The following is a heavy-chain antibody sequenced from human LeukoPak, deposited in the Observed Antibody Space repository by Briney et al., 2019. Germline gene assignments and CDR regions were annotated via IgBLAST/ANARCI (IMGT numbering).Heavy chain of an antibody. CDR1: GGSISSSSYY. V-gene: IGHV4-39*07. Sequence: PSETLSLTCTVSGGSISSSSYYWGWIRQPPGKGLEWIGSIYYSGSTYYNPSLKSRVTISVDTSKNQFSLKLSSVTAADTAVYYCARETATPYYFDYWGQGTLVTVSS. CDR2: IYYSGST. J-gene: IGHJ4*02. CDR3: ARETATPYYFDY. D-gene: IGHD2-21*02.